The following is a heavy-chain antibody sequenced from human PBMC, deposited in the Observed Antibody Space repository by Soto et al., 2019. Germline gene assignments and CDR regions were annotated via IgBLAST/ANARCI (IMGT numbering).Heavy chain of an antibody. J-gene: IGHJ4*02. CDR2: IYPGDSDT. CDR3: ARTDGYEIEY. D-gene: IGHD2-21*01. CDR1: GYSFVSYW. V-gene: IGHV5-51*01. Sequence: WESLKISCQGSGYSFVSYWIAWVRQMPGKGPEWMGSIYPGDSDTTNSPSFQGQVTMSVEKSITTVYLQWSSLKASDTAMYYCARTDGYEIEYWGQGTLVTVSS.